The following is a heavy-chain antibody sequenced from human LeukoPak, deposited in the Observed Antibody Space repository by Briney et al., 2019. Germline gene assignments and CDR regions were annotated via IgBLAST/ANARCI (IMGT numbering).Heavy chain of an antibody. CDR3: ARENGDGSAPDY. D-gene: IGHD2-21*01. V-gene: IGHV3-30*01. J-gene: IGHJ4*02. Sequence: PGRSLRLSCAASGFTFSSYTMHWVRQAPGKGLEWVAVIAHDGSFKYHADSVKGRFTVSRDNSKYTLFLQMNSLRADDTSVYYCARENGDGSAPDYWGQGTLVTVSS. CDR1: GFTFSSYT. CDR2: IAHDGSFK.